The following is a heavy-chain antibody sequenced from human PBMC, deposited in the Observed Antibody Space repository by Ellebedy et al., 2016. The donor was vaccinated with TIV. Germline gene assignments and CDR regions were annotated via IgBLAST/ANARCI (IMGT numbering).Heavy chain of an antibody. J-gene: IGHJ5*02. V-gene: IGHV4-61*01. CDR2: ISYSEST. CDR1: GDSVSSGTYS. Sequence: SETLSLXCTVSGDSVSSGTYSWSWIRQPPGKGLEWIAYISYSESTNYNPSLKSRVTISVDTSKNQFSLKLSSVTAADTAVYYCARDRALNWFDPWGQGTLVTVSS. CDR3: ARDRALNWFDP.